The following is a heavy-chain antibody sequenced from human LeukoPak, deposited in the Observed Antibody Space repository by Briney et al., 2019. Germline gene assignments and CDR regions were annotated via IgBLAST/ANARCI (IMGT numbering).Heavy chain of an antibody. CDR3: ARRGKYQLLNVFDY. Sequence: SETLSLTCAVYGGSFSGYYWSWIRQPPGKGLEWIGEINHSGSTNYNPSLKSRVTISVDTSKNQFSLKLSSVTAADTAVYYCARRGKYQLLNVFDYWGQGTLVTVSS. CDR2: INHSGST. J-gene: IGHJ4*02. D-gene: IGHD2-2*01. CDR1: GGSFSGYY. V-gene: IGHV4-34*01.